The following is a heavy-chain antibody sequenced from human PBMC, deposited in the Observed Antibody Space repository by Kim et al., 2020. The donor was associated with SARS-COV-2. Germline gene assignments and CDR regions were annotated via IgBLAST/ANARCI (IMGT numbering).Heavy chain of an antibody. CDR2: INGNGSTT. J-gene: IGHJ4*02. D-gene: IGHD1-26*01. CDR3: TKDYLGSYEA. CDR1: GFIFNDYA. Sequence: GGSLRLSCPASGFIFNDYAMHWVRQAPGRGLEWVSLINGNGSTTFYADSVRGRFTISRDNGKNSLYLQMNSLTTEDTAFYYCTKDYLGSYEAWVQGTLVT. V-gene: IGHV3-43*02.